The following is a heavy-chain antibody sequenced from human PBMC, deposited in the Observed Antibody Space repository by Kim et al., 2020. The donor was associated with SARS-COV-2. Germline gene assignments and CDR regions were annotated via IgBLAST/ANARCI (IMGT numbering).Heavy chain of an antibody. J-gene: IGHJ4*02. CDR1: GFTFSSYG. D-gene: IGHD4-17*01. CDR3: AKESFVGSVTTSLWVDY. Sequence: GGSLRLSCAASGFTFSSYGMHWVRQAPGKGLEWVAVISYDGSNKYYADSVKGRFTISRDNSKNTLYLQMNSLRAEDTAVYYCAKESFVGSVTTSLWVDYWGQGTLVTVSS. V-gene: IGHV3-30*18. CDR2: ISYDGSNK.